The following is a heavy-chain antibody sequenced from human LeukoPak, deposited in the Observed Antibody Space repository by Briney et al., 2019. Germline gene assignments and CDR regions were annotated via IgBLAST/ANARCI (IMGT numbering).Heavy chain of an antibody. Sequence: PSETLSLTCTVSGGSTSSYYWSWIRQPPGKGLEWIGYIYYSGSTNYNPSLKSRVTISVDTSKNQFSLKLSSVTAADTAVYYCARPGMTLGDWYFDLWGRGTLVTVSS. CDR3: ARPGMTLGDWYFDL. V-gene: IGHV4-59*08. J-gene: IGHJ2*01. CDR1: GGSTSSYY. D-gene: IGHD2-21*02. CDR2: IYYSGST.